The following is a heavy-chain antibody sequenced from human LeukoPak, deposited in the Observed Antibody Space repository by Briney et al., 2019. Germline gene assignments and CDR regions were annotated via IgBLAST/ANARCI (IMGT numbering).Heavy chain of an antibody. Sequence: SETLFLTCTVSGGSLSSYYWSWIRHPPGKGLEWMGYIYTSGSTKYNPSLKRRVTISVGTSKNQFSLKLSSVTAADTAVYYCAREVVVAATGNWFDPWGQGTLVTVSS. D-gene: IGHD2-15*01. CDR2: IYTSGST. CDR3: AREVVVAATGNWFDP. J-gene: IGHJ5*02. V-gene: IGHV4-59*01. CDR1: GGSLSSYY.